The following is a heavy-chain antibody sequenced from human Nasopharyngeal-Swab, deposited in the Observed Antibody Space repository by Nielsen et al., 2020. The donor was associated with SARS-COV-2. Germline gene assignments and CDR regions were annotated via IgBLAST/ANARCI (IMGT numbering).Heavy chain of an antibody. Sequence: SQNHSLTRAVYGGSFSGSYWGWNRQPPGKGPEWSAEINHSGSTHYNPSLQSRVTISLDTSKNQFSLKLSSLTAADTAVYYCARGLSGVVPAPILGLGPFYSYYYMDVWGKGTTVTVSS. D-gene: IGHD2-2*01. V-gene: IGHV4-34*01. CDR2: INHSGST. J-gene: IGHJ6*03. CDR3: ARGLSGVVPAPILGLGPFYSYYYMDV. CDR1: GGSFSGSY.